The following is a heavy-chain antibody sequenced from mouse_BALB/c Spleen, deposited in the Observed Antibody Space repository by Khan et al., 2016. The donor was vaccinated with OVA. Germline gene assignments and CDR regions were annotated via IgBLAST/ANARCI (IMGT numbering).Heavy chain of an antibody. D-gene: IGHD2-5*01. CDR2: INPTSGYT. Sequence: VELQESGAELAKPGASVKMSCKASGYTFTTYWMHWVKQRPGQGLEWIGYINPTSGYTDYNEKFKDRATLSADKSSSTAYMQLRSLTSEDAAVYYCTRDSIDYWGQGTTLTVSS. J-gene: IGHJ2*01. CDR3: TRDSIDY. V-gene: IGHV1-7*01. CDR1: GYTFTTYW.